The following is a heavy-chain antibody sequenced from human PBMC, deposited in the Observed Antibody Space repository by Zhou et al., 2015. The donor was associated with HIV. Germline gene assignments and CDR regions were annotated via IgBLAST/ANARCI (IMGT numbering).Heavy chain of an antibody. CDR2: IIPLSGST. CDR3: ARDRSLA. CDR1: GGTFSSYA. Sequence: QVQLVQSGAEVKKPGSSVKVSCKASGGTFSSYAIGWVRQAPGQGLEWMGGIIPLSGSTSYAHKFQDRLTITADESTSTAYMELTGLRSDDTAVYYCARDRSLAWGQGTLVTVSP. J-gene: IGHJ5*02. V-gene: IGHV1-69*01. D-gene: IGHD3-3*01.